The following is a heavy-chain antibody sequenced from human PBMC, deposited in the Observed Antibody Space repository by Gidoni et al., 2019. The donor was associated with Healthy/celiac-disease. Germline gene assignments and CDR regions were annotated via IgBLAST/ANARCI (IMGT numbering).Heavy chain of an antibody. CDR3: ARDRGARVELRGPLYTNYGMDV. CDR2: IYYSGST. CDR1: GGSIRSGGYY. V-gene: IGHV4-31*03. D-gene: IGHD1-7*01. Sequence: QVQLQESGPGLVKPSQTLSPTCTVSGGSIRSGGYYWSWNRQPPGKGLEWIGYIYYSGSTYYNPSLKSRVTISVDTSKNQFSLKLSSVTAADTAVYYCARDRGARVELRGPLYTNYGMDVWGQGTTVTVSS. J-gene: IGHJ6*02.